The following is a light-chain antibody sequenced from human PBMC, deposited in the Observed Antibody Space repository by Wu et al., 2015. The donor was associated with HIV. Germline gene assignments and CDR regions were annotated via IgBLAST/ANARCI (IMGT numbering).Light chain of an antibody. J-gene: IGKJ5*01. CDR2: DAS. Sequence: IQLTQSPSSLSASIGDRVTITCRASQDIATYLAWYQQIPGKAPRVLIYDASTLQAGVSSRFSGSGSGAEFTLSISGLQREDFAVYYCQQLNSFPLTFGHGTRLEIK. CDR1: QDIATY. CDR3: QQLNSFPLT. V-gene: IGKV1-9*01.